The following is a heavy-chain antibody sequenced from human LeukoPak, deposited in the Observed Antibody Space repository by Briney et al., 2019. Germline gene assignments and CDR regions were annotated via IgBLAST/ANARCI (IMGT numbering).Heavy chain of an antibody. CDR1: GFTVSSNY. CDR3: AGGGVYGSGSYMDV. Sequence: GGSLRLSCAASGFTVSSNYMSWVRQAPGKGLEWVSVIYSGGSTYYADSVKGRFTISRDNSKNTLYLQMNSLRAEDTAVYYCAGGGVYGSGSYMDVWGQGTTVTVSS. V-gene: IGHV3-66*01. CDR2: IYSGGST. D-gene: IGHD3-10*01. J-gene: IGHJ6*02.